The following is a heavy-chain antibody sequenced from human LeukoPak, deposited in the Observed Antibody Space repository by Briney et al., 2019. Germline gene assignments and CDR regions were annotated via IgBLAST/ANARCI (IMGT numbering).Heavy chain of an antibody. J-gene: IGHJ6*03. V-gene: IGHV4-4*09. CDR3: ARRGTYYHDSSGYRGYYYYMDV. D-gene: IGHD3-22*01. CDR1: GGSISSYY. CDR2: IYTSGST. Sequence: SETLSLTCTVSGGSISSYYWSWIRQPPGKGLEWIGYIYTSGSTNYNPSLKSRVTISVDTSKNQFSLKLSSVTAADTAVYYCARRGTYYHDSSGYRGYYYYMDVWGKGTTVTVSS.